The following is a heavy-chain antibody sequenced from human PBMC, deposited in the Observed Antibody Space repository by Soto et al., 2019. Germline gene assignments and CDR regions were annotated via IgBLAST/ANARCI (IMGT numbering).Heavy chain of an antibody. CDR1: GGSISSYY. CDR3: ARRIAVAGIAYYYYYMDV. D-gene: IGHD6-19*01. J-gene: IGHJ6*03. V-gene: IGHV4-59*08. Sequence: SETLSLTCTVSGGSISSYYWSWIRQPPGKGLEWIGYIYYSGSTNYNPSLKSRVTISVDTSKNPFSLKLSSVTAADTAVYYCARRIAVAGIAYYYYYMDVWGKGTTVTVSS. CDR2: IYYSGST.